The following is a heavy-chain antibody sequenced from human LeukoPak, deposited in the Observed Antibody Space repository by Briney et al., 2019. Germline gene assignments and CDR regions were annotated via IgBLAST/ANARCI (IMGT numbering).Heavy chain of an antibody. CDR2: INSDGTST. D-gene: IGHD6-19*01. CDR1: GFTLSSYW. Sequence: GGSLRLSCAASGFTLSSYWMHWVRQAPGKGLVWFSRINSDGTSTTYADSVKGRFTISRDNAKNMLYLQMNSLRAEDTAVYYCATSEARSNGCYVYWGQGTLVTVSS. CDR3: ATSEARSNGCYVY. J-gene: IGHJ4*02. V-gene: IGHV3-74*01.